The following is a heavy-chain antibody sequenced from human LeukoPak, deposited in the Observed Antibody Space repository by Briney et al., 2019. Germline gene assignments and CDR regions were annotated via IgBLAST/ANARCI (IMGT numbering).Heavy chain of an antibody. J-gene: IGHJ4*02. CDR3: ARYRDTSQQKYYFDY. D-gene: IGHD3-16*02. Sequence: SETLSLTCTVSGGSISSYYWSWIRQPAGKGLEWIGRIYTSGSTNYNPSLKSRVTMSVDTSKNQFSLKLSSVTAADTAVYYCARYRDTSQQKYYFDYWGQGTLVTVSS. V-gene: IGHV4-4*07. CDR1: GGSISSYY. CDR2: IYTSGST.